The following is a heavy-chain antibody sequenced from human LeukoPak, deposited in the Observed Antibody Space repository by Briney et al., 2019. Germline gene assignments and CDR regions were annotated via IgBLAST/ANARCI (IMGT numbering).Heavy chain of an antibody. D-gene: IGHD3-3*01. CDR2: IWYDGSNR. CDR1: GFTFSSYG. J-gene: IGHJ4*02. Sequence: GGSLRLSCAASGFTFSSYGMHWVRQAPDKGLEWVAIIWYDGSNRYYADSVKGRFTISRDNSKNTLYLQMNSLRAEDTGVYYCAKDHYWSIDYWGRGTLVTVSS. V-gene: IGHV3-33*06. CDR3: AKDHYWSIDY.